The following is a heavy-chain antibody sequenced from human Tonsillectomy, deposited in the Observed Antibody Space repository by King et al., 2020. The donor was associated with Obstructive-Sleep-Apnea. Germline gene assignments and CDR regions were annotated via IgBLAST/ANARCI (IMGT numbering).Heavy chain of an antibody. D-gene: IGHD3-10*01. CDR3: ARLNFGSGSKFDY. Sequence: VQLQESGPGLVKPSQTLSLTCTVSGGSISSYYWSWIRQPPGKGLEWIGYIYYSGSTNYNPSLKSRVTISVDTSKIQFSLKLSSVTAADTAVYYCARLNFGSGSKFDYWGQGTLVTVSS. CDR2: IYYSGST. J-gene: IGHJ4*02. V-gene: IGHV4-59*08. CDR1: GGSISSYY.